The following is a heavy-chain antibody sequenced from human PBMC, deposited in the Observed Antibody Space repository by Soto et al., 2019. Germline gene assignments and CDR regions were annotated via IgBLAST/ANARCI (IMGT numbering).Heavy chain of an antibody. J-gene: IGHJ4*02. CDR3: AKENSYDSTVGAYFDS. D-gene: IGHD3-22*01. CDR2: ISAGGYST. CDR1: GFTFSSYA. V-gene: IGHV3-23*01. Sequence: GGSLRLSCAASGFTFSSYAMSWVLQAPGKGLEWVSAISAGGYSTYYADSVKGRFTISRDNSKSTLYLQMNSLRAEDTAVYYCAKENSYDSTVGAYFDSWGQGTLVTVSS.